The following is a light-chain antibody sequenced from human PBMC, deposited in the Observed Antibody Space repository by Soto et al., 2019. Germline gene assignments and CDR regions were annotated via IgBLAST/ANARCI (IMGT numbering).Light chain of an antibody. J-gene: IGKJ1*01. Sequence: DIQMTQSPSSLSASVGDSVTIYCRASHTVTSWLAWYQQKTGAAPKLLIYKASILESGVPSRFSGSGSGTEFTLTISSLQPDDFATYYCQQYNSYSWTFGQGTRWIS. V-gene: IGKV1-5*03. CDR3: QQYNSYSWT. CDR1: HTVTSW. CDR2: KAS.